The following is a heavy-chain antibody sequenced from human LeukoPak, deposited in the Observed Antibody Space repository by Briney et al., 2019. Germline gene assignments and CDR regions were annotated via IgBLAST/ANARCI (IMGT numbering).Heavy chain of an antibody. CDR2: IKQDESER. CDR1: GFTFSNYW. J-gene: IGHJ4*02. D-gene: IGHD2-15*01. Sequence: QTGGSLRLSCAASGFTFSNYWMSWVRQAPGKGLEWVANIKQDESERYYVDSVKGRFTISRDNAKNSLYLQMNSLRAEDTAVYYCARRGVLLGDFDYWGQGTLVTVSS. V-gene: IGHV3-7*01. CDR3: ARRGVLLGDFDY.